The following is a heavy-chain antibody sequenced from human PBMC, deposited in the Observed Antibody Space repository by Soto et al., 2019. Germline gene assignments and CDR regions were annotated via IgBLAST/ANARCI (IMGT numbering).Heavy chain of an antibody. Sequence: QLQLQESGPGLVKPSETLSLTCTVSGGSISSSSYYWGWIRQPPGKGLEWIGSIYYSGSTYYNPSLKSRVITLVEETNNHLSPKLLSLIAAATAAYYYSNLLRYYYYYMDVWGKGTTVTVSS. J-gene: IGHJ6*03. D-gene: IGHD2-21*01. CDR2: IYYSGST. V-gene: IGHV4-39*02. CDR1: GGSISSSSYY. CDR3: SNLLRYYYYYMDV.